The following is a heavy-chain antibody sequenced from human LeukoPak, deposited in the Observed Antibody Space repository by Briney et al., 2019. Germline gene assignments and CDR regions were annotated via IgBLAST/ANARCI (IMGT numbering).Heavy chain of an antibody. CDR2: IIPIFGTA. J-gene: IGHJ5*02. V-gene: IGHV1-69*13. CDR1: GGTFSSYA. CDR3: ARAGYSYGYDPGNWFDP. Sequence: SVKVSCKASGGTFSSYAISWVRQAPGQGLEWMGGIIPIFGTANYAQKFQGRVTITADESTSTAYMELSSLRSEGTAAYYCARAGYSYGYDPGNWFDPWGQGTLVTVSS. D-gene: IGHD5-18*01.